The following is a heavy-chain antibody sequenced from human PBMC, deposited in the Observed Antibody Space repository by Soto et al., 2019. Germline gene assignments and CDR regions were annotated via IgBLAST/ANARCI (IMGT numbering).Heavy chain of an antibody. V-gene: IGHV1-2*04. CDR3: ARDGGHTHYYYYYGMDV. CDR2: INPNSGGT. D-gene: IGHD3-3*01. Sequence: ASVKVSCKASGYTFTSYGISWVRQAPGQGLEWMGWINPNSGGTNYAQKFQGWVTMTRDTSISTAYMELSRLRSDDTAVYYCARDGGHTHYYYYYGMDVWGQGTTVTVSS. J-gene: IGHJ6*02. CDR1: GYTFTSYG.